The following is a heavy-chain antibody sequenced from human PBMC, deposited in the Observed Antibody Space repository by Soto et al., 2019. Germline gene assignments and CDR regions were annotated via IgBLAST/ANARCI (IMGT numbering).Heavy chain of an antibody. J-gene: IGHJ4*02. V-gene: IGHV3-74*01. CDR1: RLTFTDYW. CDR3: GSVFEY. Sequence: EVQLVESGGDLVQPGGSLRLSCVVSRLTFTDYWMHWVRQVPGKGLVWVSRIDNHGSGTSYADSVKGRFTISRDNAKNTLYLQMNSLRAEDTAVYYCGSVFEYWGQGALVTVSS. CDR2: IDNHGSGT.